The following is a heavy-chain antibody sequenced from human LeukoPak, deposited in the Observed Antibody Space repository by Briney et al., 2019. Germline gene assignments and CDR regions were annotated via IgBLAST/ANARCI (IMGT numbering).Heavy chain of an antibody. Sequence: PSETLSLTCTVSGGSISSSSYYWGWIRQPPGKGLEWIGSLYYSGSTYYNPSLKSRVTISVDTSKNQFSLKLSSVTAADTAVYYCARVGAAASFDYWGQGTLVTVSS. CDR3: ARVGAAASFDY. J-gene: IGHJ4*02. V-gene: IGHV4-39*07. CDR1: GGSISSSSYY. CDR2: LYYSGST. D-gene: IGHD6-13*01.